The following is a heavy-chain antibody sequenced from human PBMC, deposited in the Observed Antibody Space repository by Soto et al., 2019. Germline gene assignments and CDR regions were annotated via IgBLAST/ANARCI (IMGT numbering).Heavy chain of an antibody. V-gene: IGHV3-21*01. D-gene: IGHD3-10*01. CDR2: ISSSSSYI. CDR1: GFTFSSYS. J-gene: IGHJ4*02. CDR3: ARDLILGSGSYDY. Sequence: LRLSCAASGFTFSSYSMNWVRQAPGKGLEWVSSISSSSSYIYYADSVKGRFTISRDNAKNTLYLQMNSLRAEDTAVYYCARDLILGSGSYDYWGQGTLVTVSS.